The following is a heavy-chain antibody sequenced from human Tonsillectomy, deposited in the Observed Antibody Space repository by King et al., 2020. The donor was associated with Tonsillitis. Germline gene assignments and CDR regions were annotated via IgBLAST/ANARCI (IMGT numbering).Heavy chain of an antibody. Sequence: QLQESGPGLVKPSETLSLTCTVSGGSISNSSYYWGWIRQPPGKGLEWIGSIYYSGSTYYNPSLKSRVTISVDTSKNQFSLKLSSVTAADTAVYYCAGQRFRDKPDYWGQGTLVTVAS. CDR3: AGQRFRDKPDY. J-gene: IGHJ4*02. CDR2: IYYSGST. CDR1: GGSISNSSYY. V-gene: IGHV4-39*07. D-gene: IGHD2-21*01.